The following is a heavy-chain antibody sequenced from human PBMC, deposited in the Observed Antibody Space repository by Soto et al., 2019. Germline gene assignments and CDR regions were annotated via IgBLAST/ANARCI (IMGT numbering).Heavy chain of an antibody. J-gene: IGHJ4*02. Sequence: EVRLVESGGALVQPGGSLRLSCAASGFTFSDYSMNWVRQAPGKGLEWISYISNSRGTIYYADSVEGRFTISRDNDKNSLYLQMNSLRADDTAVYYCARDLVNSGWPYYFDYWGQGTLVTVSS. CDR2: ISNSRGTI. CDR3: ARDLVNSGWPYYFDY. D-gene: IGHD6-19*01. CDR1: GFTFSDYS. V-gene: IGHV3-48*01.